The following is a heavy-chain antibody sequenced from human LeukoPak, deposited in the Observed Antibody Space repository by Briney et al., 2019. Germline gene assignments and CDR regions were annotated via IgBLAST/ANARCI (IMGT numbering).Heavy chain of an antibody. CDR2: IRVGDGAR. D-gene: IGHD1/OR15-1a*01. Sequence: GGSLRLSGVGSGFAFPTYAMMWVRQVPGKGREGVSCIRVGDGARFYAASVKGRFTMSRDNPKHTLFLQINSLTPEDTAVYYCAKEPRWEQLHSSDTWGHGTPVTVSS. CDR3: AKEPRWEQLHSSDT. V-gene: IGHV3-23*01. J-gene: IGHJ3*02. CDR1: GFAFPTYA.